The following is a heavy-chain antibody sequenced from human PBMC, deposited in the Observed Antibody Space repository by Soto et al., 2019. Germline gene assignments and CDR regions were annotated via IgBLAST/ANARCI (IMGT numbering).Heavy chain of an antibody. CDR1: GFTVGDYG. CDR3: ASMVRGVYGMDV. V-gene: IGHV3-20*01. D-gene: IGHD3-10*01. Sequence: EVQLVESGGGVVRPGGSLRLSCAASGFTVGDYGMSWVRQAPGKGLEWVSGINWNGDSTGCSDSVKGRFTISRDNAKNSLYLQMNSLRAEDTALYDFASMVRGVYGMDVWGQGTTVTVSS. J-gene: IGHJ6*02. CDR2: INWNGDST.